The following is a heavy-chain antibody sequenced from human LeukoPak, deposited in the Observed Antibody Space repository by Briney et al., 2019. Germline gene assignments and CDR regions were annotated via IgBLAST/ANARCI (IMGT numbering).Heavy chain of an antibody. CDR2: INPSGGST. CDR1: GYTFTSYY. J-gene: IGHJ3*02. Sequence: ASVKVSCKASGYTFTSYYMHWVRQAPGQGLEWMGIINPSGGSTSYAQKFQGRVTMTRDTSISTAYMELSRLRSDDTAVYYCARDDPYHDAFDIWGQGTMVTVSS. CDR3: ARDDPYHDAFDI. V-gene: IGHV1-46*01. D-gene: IGHD2-2*01.